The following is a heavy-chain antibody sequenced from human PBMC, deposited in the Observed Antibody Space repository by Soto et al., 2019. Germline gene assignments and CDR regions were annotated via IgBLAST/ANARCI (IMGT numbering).Heavy chain of an antibody. V-gene: IGHV1-46*01. Sequence: QVDLVQSGAEVKKPEASVTISCKASGSAITRYYIHWVRQAPGRGLEWMGIINPGGGSASYAQKFQDRVTIDKDTSTGTVYMDLRSLRTEDTAVYYCATDTSGWSLNGLDVW. CDR3: ATDTSGWSLNGLDV. CDR1: GSAITRYY. CDR2: INPGGGSA. D-gene: IGHD6-19*01. J-gene: IGHJ6*01.